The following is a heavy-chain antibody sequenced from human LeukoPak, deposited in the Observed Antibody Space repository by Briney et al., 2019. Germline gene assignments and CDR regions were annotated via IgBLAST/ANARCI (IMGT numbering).Heavy chain of an antibody. D-gene: IGHD3-10*01. V-gene: IGHV4-30-4*01. CDR1: GGSIRSGDYS. Sequence: SEILSLTCTVSGGSIRSGDYSWSWIRQPPGKGLEWIGYIYYSGSTYYNPSLKSRVTISGDTSKNQFSLNLSSVTAADTAVYYCATDRARGGDSFDYWGQGTLVTVSS. J-gene: IGHJ4*02. CDR2: IYYSGST. CDR3: ATDRARGGDSFDY.